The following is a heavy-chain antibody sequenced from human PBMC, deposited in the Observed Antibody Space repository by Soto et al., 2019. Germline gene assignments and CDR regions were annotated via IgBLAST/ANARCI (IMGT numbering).Heavy chain of an antibody. CDR1: GYTFTGYY. Sequence: VASVKVSCKASGYTFTGYYMHWVRQAPGQGLEWMGWINPNSGGTNYAQKFQGRVTMTRDTSISTAYMELSRLRSDDTAVYYCARPPAAANPYDYYYYYGMDVWGQGTTVTVSS. J-gene: IGHJ6*02. CDR2: INPNSGGT. D-gene: IGHD2-2*01. V-gene: IGHV1-2*02. CDR3: ARPPAAANPYDYYYYYGMDV.